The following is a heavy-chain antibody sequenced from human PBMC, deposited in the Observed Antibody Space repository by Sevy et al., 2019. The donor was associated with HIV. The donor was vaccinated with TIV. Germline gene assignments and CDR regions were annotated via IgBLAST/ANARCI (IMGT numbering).Heavy chain of an antibody. D-gene: IGHD4-17*01. CDR2: ISHSGGAI. J-gene: IGHJ4*02. V-gene: IGHV3-48*03. CDR3: ARDLPPSATTVAHFDY. CDR1: GFIFSRYE. Sequence: GGSLRLSCAASGFIFSRYEMNWVRQAPGKGLEWVSYISHSGGAINYADSVKGRFTVSRDNAKNSLYLQMDSLRAEDTPVYYCARDLPPSATTVAHFDYWGQGTLVTVSS.